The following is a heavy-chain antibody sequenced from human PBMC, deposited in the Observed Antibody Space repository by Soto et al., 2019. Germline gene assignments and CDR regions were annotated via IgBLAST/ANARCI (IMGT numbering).Heavy chain of an antibody. CDR1: GGTFSSYA. CDR2: IIPIFGTA. V-gene: IGHV1-69*01. Sequence: QVQLVQSGAEVKKPGSSVKVSCKASGGTFSSYAISWVRQAPGQGLEWMGGIIPIFGTANYAQKFQGRVTITADESTSTAYMELSSLRSEDTAVYYCARGGYCSSTRCLNSYYGMDVWGQGTTGTVSS. CDR3: ARGGYCSSTRCLNSYYGMDV. D-gene: IGHD2-2*01. J-gene: IGHJ6*02.